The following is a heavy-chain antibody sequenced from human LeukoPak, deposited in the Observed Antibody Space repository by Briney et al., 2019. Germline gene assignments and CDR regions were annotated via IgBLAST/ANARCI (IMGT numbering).Heavy chain of an antibody. V-gene: IGHV1-69*13. Sequence: GASVKVSCKASGGTFSSYAISWARQAPGQGLEWMGGIIPIFGTSNYAQKFQGRVTITADESTSTAYMELSSLRSEDTAVYYCATSYYYYDSSGYLYFDYWGQGTLVTVSS. CDR3: ATSYYYYDSSGYLYFDY. D-gene: IGHD3-22*01. CDR2: IIPIFGTS. J-gene: IGHJ4*02. CDR1: GGTFSSYA.